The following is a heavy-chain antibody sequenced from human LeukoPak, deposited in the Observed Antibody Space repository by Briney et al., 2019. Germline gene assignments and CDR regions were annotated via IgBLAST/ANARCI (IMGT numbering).Heavy chain of an antibody. CDR1: GYTFTGYY. CDR2: INPNSGGT. D-gene: IGHD3-22*01. Sequence: ASVTVSFKASGYTFTGYYMHWVRQAPGQGLEWMGWINPNSGGTNYAQKFQGRVTMTRDTSISTAYMELSRLRSDDTAVYYCATTNYYDSSGYYQAKSVLDYWGQGTLVTVSS. CDR3: ATTNYYDSSGYYQAKSVLDY. J-gene: IGHJ4*02. V-gene: IGHV1-2*02.